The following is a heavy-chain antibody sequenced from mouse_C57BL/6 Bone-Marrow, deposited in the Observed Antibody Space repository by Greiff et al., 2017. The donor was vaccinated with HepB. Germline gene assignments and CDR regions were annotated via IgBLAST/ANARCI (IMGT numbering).Heavy chain of an antibody. CDR3: ARHGNYVDYYAMDY. Sequence: DVMLVESGGGLVQPGGSLKLSCAASGFTFSDYGMAWVRQAPRKGPEWVAFISNLAYSIYYADTVTGRFTISRENAKNTLYLEMSSLRSEDTAMYYCARHGNYVDYYAMDYWGQGTSVTVSS. CDR1: GFTFSDYG. V-gene: IGHV5-15*01. D-gene: IGHD2-1*01. J-gene: IGHJ4*01. CDR2: ISNLAYSI.